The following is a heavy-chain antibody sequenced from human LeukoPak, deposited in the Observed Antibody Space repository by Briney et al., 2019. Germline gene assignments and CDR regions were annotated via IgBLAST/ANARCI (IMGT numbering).Heavy chain of an antibody. CDR3: AKDPYGDYGANYYYYMDV. CDR2: IRYDGSNK. Sequence: GGSLRLSCAASGFTFSSYGMHWVRQAPGKGLEWVAFIRYDGSNKYYADSVKGRFTIPRDNSKNTLYLQMNSLRAEDTAVYYCAKDPYGDYGANYYYYMDVWGKGTTVTISS. J-gene: IGHJ6*03. CDR1: GFTFSSYG. V-gene: IGHV3-30*02. D-gene: IGHD4-17*01.